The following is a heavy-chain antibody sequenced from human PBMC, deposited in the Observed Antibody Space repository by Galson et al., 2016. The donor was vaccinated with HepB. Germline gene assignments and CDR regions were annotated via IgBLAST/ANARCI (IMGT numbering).Heavy chain of an antibody. D-gene: IGHD3-3*01. CDR2: IYPGDSDT. V-gene: IGHV5-51*01. CDR3: ARSLYYDFWSGKKGWFDP. CDR1: GYSFTSFW. J-gene: IGHJ5*02. Sequence: QSGAEVKKPGESLKISCKGSGYSFTSFWIAWVRQMPGKGLEWMGIIYPGDSDTRYSPSFQGQVTISADKSIDTAYLQWSSLKASDTAMYYCARSLYYDFWSGKKGWFDPWGQGTLVTVSS.